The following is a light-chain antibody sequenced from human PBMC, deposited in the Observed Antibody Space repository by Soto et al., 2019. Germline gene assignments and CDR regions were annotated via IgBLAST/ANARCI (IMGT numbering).Light chain of an antibody. CDR3: QQRTNWPPLT. CDR2: DAS. Sequence: EFVLTQSPATLSLSPGERATFSCRASQSVSSDLVWYQHKPGQAPRLLIYDASNRATGVPARFSGSGSGTDFTLTISSLEPEDFAVYYCQQRTNWPPLTFGGGTKVEIK. CDR1: QSVSSD. V-gene: IGKV3-11*01. J-gene: IGKJ4*01.